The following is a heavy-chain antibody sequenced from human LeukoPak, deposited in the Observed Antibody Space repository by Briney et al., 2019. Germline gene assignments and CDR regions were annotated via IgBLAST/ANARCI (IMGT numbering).Heavy chain of an antibody. V-gene: IGHV3-23*01. CDR1: GFTLSSYA. CDR3: AKEGYYYGSGSYYHGYYYYMDV. D-gene: IGHD3-10*01. J-gene: IGHJ6*03. Sequence: GGSLRLSCAASGFTLSSYAMSWVRQAPGKGLEWVSAISGSGGSTYYADSVKGRFTISRDNSKNTLYLQMNSLRAEDTAVYYCAKEGYYYGSGSYYHGYYYYMDVWGKGTTVTVSS. CDR2: ISGSGGST.